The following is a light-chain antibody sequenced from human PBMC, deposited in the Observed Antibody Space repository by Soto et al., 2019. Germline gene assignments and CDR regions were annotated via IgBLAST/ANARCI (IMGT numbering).Light chain of an antibody. CDR1: QSVGSDY. CDR3: QVYGSSSKT. V-gene: IGKV3-20*01. J-gene: IGKJ1*01. Sequence: IVLTHSPGSLSFSQWQRATLSASSSQSVGSDYLAWYQQKPGQAPRILIFGASGRATGIPDRFSGSGSGTDFTLTISRLEPEDFAVYFCQVYGSSSKTFGQGTKVENK. CDR2: GAS.